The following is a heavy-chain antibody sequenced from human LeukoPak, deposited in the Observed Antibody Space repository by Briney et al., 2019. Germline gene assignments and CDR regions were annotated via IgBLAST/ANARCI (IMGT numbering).Heavy chain of an antibody. CDR1: GYTFTGYY. CDR2: INTNSGDT. CDR3: ATSMGYATGFDY. J-gene: IGHJ4*02. Sequence: GASVKVSCKTSGYTFTGYYIHWVRQAPGQGLEWMGRINTNSGDTMYGQKFQGRVTMTRDTSISTVYMELSRLGSDDTAVFYCATSMGYATGFDYWGLGTLVTVSS. D-gene: IGHD3-16*01. V-gene: IGHV1-2*06.